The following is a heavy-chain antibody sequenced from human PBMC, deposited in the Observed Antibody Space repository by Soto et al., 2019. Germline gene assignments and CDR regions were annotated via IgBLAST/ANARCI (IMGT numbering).Heavy chain of an antibody. J-gene: IGHJ5*02. CDR3: ARARRFTSSWFWFDP. D-gene: IGHD6-13*01. Sequence: PSETLSLTCTVSGGSVSSGDYYWSWIRQHPGKGLEWIGYIYNTGSTDYNASLKSRLTLSIDTSKNQFSLKLTSVTAADEAVYFCARARRFTSSWFWFDPWGQGTLVTVSS. CDR1: GGSVSSGDYY. V-gene: IGHV4-31*03. CDR2: IYNTGST.